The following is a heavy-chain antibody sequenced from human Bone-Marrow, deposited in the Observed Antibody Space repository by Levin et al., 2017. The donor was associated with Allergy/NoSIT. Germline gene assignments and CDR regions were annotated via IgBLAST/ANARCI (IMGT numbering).Heavy chain of an antibody. CDR2: ISYDGSNK. CDR1: GFTFSSYA. V-gene: IGHV3-30*04. CDR3: ARDLLNSGYDSWAFNYYGMDV. D-gene: IGHD5-12*01. J-gene: IGHJ6*02. Sequence: GGSLRLSCAASGFTFSSYAMHWVRQAPGKGLEWVAVISYDGSNKYYADSVKGRFTISRDNSKNTLYLQMNSLRAEDTAVYYCARDLLNSGYDSWAFNYYGMDVWGQGTTVTVSS.